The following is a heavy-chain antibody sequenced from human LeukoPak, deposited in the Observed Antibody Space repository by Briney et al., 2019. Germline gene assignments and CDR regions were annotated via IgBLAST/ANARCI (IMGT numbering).Heavy chain of an antibody. J-gene: IGHJ4*02. CDR2: ISWNSGSI. D-gene: IGHD6-13*01. V-gene: IGHV3-9*01. Sequence: GGSLRLSCAASGFTFDDYAMHWVRQAPGKGLEWVSGISWNSGSIGYADSVKGRFTISRDNAKNSLYLQMNSLRAEDTALYYCAKDAAVYSSSWYYFDYWSQGTLVTVSS. CDR1: GFTFDDYA. CDR3: AKDAAVYSSSWYYFDY.